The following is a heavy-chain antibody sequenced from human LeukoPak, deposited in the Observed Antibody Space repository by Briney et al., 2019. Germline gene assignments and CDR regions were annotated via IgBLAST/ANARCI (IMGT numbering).Heavy chain of an antibody. CDR1: GYTFTGYY. J-gene: IGHJ4*02. V-gene: IGHV1-2*02. D-gene: IGHD3-22*01. CDR2: INPNSGGT. CDR3: ARDRSRYYDSSGYYAPDY. Sequence: ASVKVSCTASGYTFTGYYMHWVRQAPGQGLEWMGWINPNSGGTNYAQKFQGRVTMTRDTSISTAYMELSRLRSDDTAVYYCARDRSRYYDSSGYYAPDYWGQGTLVTVSS.